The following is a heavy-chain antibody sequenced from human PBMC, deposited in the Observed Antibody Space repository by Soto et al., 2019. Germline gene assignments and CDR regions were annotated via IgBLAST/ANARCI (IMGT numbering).Heavy chain of an antibody. D-gene: IGHD6-6*01. CDR3: ARDIGSSSSGSLDY. V-gene: IGHV1-69*01. Sequence: QVQLVQSGAEVKKPGSSVKVSWKASGGTFSSYAISWVRQAPGQGLEWMGGIIPIFGTANYAQKFQGRVTVTADESTSTAYMELSSLRSEDTAVYYCARDIGSSSSGSLDYWGQGTLVTVSS. CDR1: GGTFSSYA. CDR2: IIPIFGTA. J-gene: IGHJ4*02.